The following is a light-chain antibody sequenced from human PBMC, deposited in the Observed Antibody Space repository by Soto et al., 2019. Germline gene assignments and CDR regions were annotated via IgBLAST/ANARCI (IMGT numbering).Light chain of an antibody. J-gene: IGKJ1*01. Sequence: EIGLTQSPGTLSLSPGERATLSCGASQSVSSSYLAWYQQKPGQAPRLLIYGASSRATGIPDRFSGSGSGTDFTLTISRLEPEDFAVYYCQQYGSSPLWTFGQGTKVDIK. V-gene: IGKV3-20*01. CDR1: QSVSSSY. CDR3: QQYGSSPLWT. CDR2: GAS.